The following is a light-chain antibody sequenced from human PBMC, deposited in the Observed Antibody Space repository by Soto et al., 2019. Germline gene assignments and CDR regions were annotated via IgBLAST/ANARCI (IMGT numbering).Light chain of an antibody. V-gene: IGKV3-15*01. CDR3: QHYNNLPGT. J-gene: IGKJ1*01. CDR1: QSVNSN. CDR2: GVS. Sequence: EIVMTQSPATLSVSPAERATLSCRASQSVNSNLAWYQQKPGQAPRLLIYGVSTRATGIPARFSGSGSGTEFTLSISSLQSEEFALYSRQHYNNLPGTFGQGTKVEI.